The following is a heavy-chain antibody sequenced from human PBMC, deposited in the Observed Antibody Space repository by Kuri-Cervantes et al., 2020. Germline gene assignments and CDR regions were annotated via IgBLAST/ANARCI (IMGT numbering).Heavy chain of an antibody. V-gene: IGHV3-30*07. CDR2: ISYDGSNK. D-gene: IGHD1-14*01. CDR3: AKDPRTSNWFDP. CDR1: GFTFSSYA. Sequence: GESLKISCAASGFTFSSYAMHWVRQAPGKGLEWVAVISYDGSNKYYADSVKSRFTISRDNSKNTLYLQMNSLRAEDTAVYYCAKDPRTSNWFDPWGQGTLVTVSS. J-gene: IGHJ5*02.